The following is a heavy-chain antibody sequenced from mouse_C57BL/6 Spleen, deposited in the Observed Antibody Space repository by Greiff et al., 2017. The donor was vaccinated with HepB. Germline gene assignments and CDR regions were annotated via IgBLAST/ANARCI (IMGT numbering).Heavy chain of an antibody. J-gene: IGHJ4*01. Sequence: VQLKESGGGLVKPGGSLKLSCAASGFTFSDYGMHWVRQAPEKGLEWVAYISSGSSTIYYADTVKGRFTISRDNAKNTLFLQMTSLRSEDTAMYYCASLGSRDAMDYWGQGTSVTVSS. V-gene: IGHV5-17*01. CDR2: ISSGSSTI. CDR3: ASLGSRDAMDY. D-gene: IGHD1-1*01. CDR1: GFTFSDYG.